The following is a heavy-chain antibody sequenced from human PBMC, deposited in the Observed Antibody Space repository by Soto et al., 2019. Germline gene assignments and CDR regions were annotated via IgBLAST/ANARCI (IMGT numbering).Heavy chain of an antibody. CDR1: GFIFSRYW. CDR3: ARDGDWNDFDP. V-gene: IGHV3-74*01. J-gene: IGHJ5*02. D-gene: IGHD1-1*01. CDR2: INSDGTSA. Sequence: EVQLVESGGGLVQPGGSLRLSCAASGFIFSRYWMHWVRQAPGKGLVWVSRINSDGTSANYADSVKGRFTISRDNAKNTLYLQMNSLRAEDTAVYYCARDGDWNDFDPWGQGTLVTVSS.